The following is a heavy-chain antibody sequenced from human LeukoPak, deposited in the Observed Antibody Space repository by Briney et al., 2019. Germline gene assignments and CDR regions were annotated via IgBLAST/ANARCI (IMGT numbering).Heavy chain of an antibody. J-gene: IGHJ4*02. Sequence: GGSLRLSCAASGFTVSSNYMSWVRQAPGKGLEWVSVIYSGGSTYYADSVKGRFTISRDNSKNTLYLQMNSLRAEDTAVYYCARGPSIAAPAKEGYWGQGTLVTVSS. CDR1: GFTVSSNY. D-gene: IGHD6-6*01. CDR2: IYSGGST. V-gene: IGHV3-53*01. CDR3: ARGPSIAAPAKEGY.